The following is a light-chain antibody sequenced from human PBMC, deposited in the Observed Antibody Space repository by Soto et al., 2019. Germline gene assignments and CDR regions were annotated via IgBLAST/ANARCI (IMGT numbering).Light chain of an antibody. CDR2: GAS. J-gene: IGKJ1*01. V-gene: IGKV3-20*01. CDR1: QSVSSN. CDR3: QQYGSSRA. Sequence: EIVMTQSPATLSVSPGARAPLSCRASQSVSSNLAWYQQNPGQAPRLLIYGASSRATGIPDRFSGSGSGTDFTLTISRLEPEDFAVYYCQQYGSSRAFGQGTKVDIK.